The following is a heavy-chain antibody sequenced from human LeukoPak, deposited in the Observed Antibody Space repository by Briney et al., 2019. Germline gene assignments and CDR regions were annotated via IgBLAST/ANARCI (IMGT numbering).Heavy chain of an antibody. CDR2: IRYDGSNK. Sequence: GGSLRLSCAASGFTFSSYGMHWLRQAPGKGLEGVAFIRYDGSNKYYADSVKGRFTISTDNSKNTLYLQMNSLRAEDPAVYYCAKAEYYDSSGYSPPQEDYFDYWGQGTLVTVSS. D-gene: IGHD3-22*01. CDR1: GFTFSSYG. CDR3: AKAEYYDSSGYSPPQEDYFDY. J-gene: IGHJ4*02. V-gene: IGHV3-30*02.